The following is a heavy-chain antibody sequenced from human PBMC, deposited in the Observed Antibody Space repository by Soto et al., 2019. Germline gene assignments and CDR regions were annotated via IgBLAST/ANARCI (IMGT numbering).Heavy chain of an antibody. J-gene: IGHJ6*02. Sequence: QVHLQESGPGLVKPSETLSLTCTVSGGSIHGYYWSWLRQPPGKGLEWIAYIFYNGNTNYNPSLSSRVTISVDTSKNQFSLKLSSVTAADTAVYYCAREWADTASYYYYGMDVWGQGTTVTVSS. D-gene: IGHD5-18*01. CDR3: AREWADTASYYYYGMDV. V-gene: IGHV4-59*12. CDR1: GGSIHGYY. CDR2: IFYNGNT.